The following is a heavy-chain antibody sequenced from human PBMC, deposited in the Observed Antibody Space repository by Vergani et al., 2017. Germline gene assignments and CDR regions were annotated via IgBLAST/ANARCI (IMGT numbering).Heavy chain of an antibody. CDR2: IYTSGST. CDR1: GGSISSGSYY. Sequence: QVQLQESGPGLVKPSQTLSLTCTVSGGSISSGSYYWSWIRQPAGKGLEWIGRIYTSGSTNYNPSLKSRVTMSVDTSKNQFSLTLTSVTAADTAVYYCGRVADFYGLGSRLLDLWGQGILVTVSS. D-gene: IGHD3-10*01. J-gene: IGHJ5*02. V-gene: IGHV4-61*02. CDR3: GRVADFYGLGSRLLDL.